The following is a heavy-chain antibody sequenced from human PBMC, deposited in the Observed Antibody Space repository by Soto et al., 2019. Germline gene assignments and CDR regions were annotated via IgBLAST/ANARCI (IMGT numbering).Heavy chain of an antibody. D-gene: IGHD2-21*02. J-gene: IGHJ2*01. CDR1: GGSISSGDYY. CDR3: ARVSCRAGDCYSEYFDL. V-gene: IGHV4-30-4*01. Sequence: QVQLQESGPGLVKPSQTLSLTCTVSGGSISSGDYYWSWIRQPPGKGLEWIGYIYYSGSTYYNPSLKSRVTISVDTSKNQFSLKLSSVTAADTAVYYCARVSCRAGDCYSEYFDLWGRGTLVTVSS. CDR2: IYYSGST.